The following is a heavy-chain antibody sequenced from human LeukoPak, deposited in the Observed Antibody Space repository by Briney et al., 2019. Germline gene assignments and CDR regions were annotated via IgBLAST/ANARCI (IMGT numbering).Heavy chain of an antibody. V-gene: IGHV3-7*01. CDR3: ARDVWTGVAVSDY. J-gene: IGHJ4*02. CDR2: ITEDGSIQ. CDR1: GYTFSSYC. Sequence: PWGSLRLSCVASGYTFSSYCMTWVRQPPGKGQGRLANITEDGSIQYYLDSVRGRFTISRDNAKTSVYLQLNSLRADDTAVYYCARDVWTGVAVSDYWGQGTLVTVSS. D-gene: IGHD6-19*01.